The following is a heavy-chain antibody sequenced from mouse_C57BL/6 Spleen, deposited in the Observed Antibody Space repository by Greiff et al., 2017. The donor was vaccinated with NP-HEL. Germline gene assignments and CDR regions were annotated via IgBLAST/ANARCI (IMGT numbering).Heavy chain of an antibody. CDR1: GYSITSGYY. CDR3: AREDYSGAWFAY. J-gene: IGHJ3*01. Sequence: EVKLMESGPGLVKPSQSLSLTCSVTGYSITSGYYWNWIRQFPGNKLEWMGYISYDGSNNYNPSLKNRISITRDTSKNQFFLKLNSVTTEDTATYYCAREDYSGAWFAYWGQGTLVTVSA. V-gene: IGHV3-6*01. CDR2: ISYDGSN. D-gene: IGHD2-13*01.